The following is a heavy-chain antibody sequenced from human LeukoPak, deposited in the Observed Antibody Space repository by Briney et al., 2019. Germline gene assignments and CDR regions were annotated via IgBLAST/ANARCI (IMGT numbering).Heavy chain of an antibody. J-gene: IGHJ6*02. CDR3: ARDIGIFAVRWYYYGMDV. CDR2: ISGSGGST. D-gene: IGHD3-3*01. Sequence: PGGSLRLSCAASGFTFSSYAMSWVRQAPGKGLEWVSAISGSGGSTYYADSVKGRFTISRDNAKNSLYLQMNSLRAEDTAVYYCARDIGIFAVRWYYYGMDVWGQGTTVTVSS. CDR1: GFTFSSYA. V-gene: IGHV3-23*01.